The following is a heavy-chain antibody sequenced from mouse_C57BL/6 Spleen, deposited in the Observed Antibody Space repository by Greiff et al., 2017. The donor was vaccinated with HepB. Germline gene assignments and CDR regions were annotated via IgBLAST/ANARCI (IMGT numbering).Heavy chain of an antibody. D-gene: IGHD1-1*01. V-gene: IGHV3-6*01. J-gene: IGHJ1*03. CDR3: AREGGLRWYFDV. CDR1: GYSITSGYY. Sequence: ESGPGLVKPSQSLSLTCSVTGYSITSGYYWNWIRQFPGNKLEWMGYISYDGSNNYNPSLKNRISITRDTSKNQFFLKLNSVTTEDTATYYCAREGGLRWYFDVWGTGTTVTVSS. CDR2: ISYDGSN.